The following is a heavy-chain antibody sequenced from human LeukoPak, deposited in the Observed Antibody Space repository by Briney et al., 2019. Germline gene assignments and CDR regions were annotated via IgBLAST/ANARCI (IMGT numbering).Heavy chain of an antibody. Sequence: GGSLRLSCAASGFTFDDYAMHWVRQAPGKGLEWVSGISWNSGSKGYADSVKGRFTISRDNAKNSLYLQMNSLRAEDTAVYYCARDYQPGYYGSGSYYRQAFDYWGQGTLVTVSS. J-gene: IGHJ4*02. CDR3: ARDYQPGYYGSGSYYRQAFDY. CDR1: GFTFDDYA. D-gene: IGHD3-10*01. V-gene: IGHV3-9*01. CDR2: ISWNSGSK.